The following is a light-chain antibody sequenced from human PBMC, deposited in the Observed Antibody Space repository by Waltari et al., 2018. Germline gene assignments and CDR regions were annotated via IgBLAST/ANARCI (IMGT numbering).Light chain of an antibody. CDR2: GVN. CDR1: SSDIGSYNV. CDR3: SSYAGSVV. J-gene: IGLJ3*02. Sequence: QSALTQPASVSGSRGQSITISCTGSSSDIGSYNVVSWYQHHPGKAPKLLIYGVNTRPSGVSNLFSGSKSGNTASLTISGLQAEDEADYYCSSYAGSVVFGGGTKLTVL. V-gene: IGLV2-23*02.